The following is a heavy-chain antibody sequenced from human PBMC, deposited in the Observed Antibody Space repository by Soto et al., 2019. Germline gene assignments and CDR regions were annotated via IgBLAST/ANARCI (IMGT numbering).Heavy chain of an antibody. CDR2: IYYSGST. CDR1: GVSISSYY. CDR3: ARDSDYDRMSFDY. V-gene: IGHV4-59*01. Sequence: AETLSLTCTVSGVSISSYYWSWIRQPPGKGLEWIGYIYYSGSTNYNPSLKRRGTISVDTPKNQFPLTLSSVTDADTAVSYCARDSDYDRMSFDYWGQGTLVTVSS. D-gene: IGHD5-12*01. J-gene: IGHJ4*02.